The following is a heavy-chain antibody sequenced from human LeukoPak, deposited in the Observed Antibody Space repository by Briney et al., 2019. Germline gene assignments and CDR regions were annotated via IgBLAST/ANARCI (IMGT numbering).Heavy chain of an antibody. Sequence: SETLSLTCAVYGGSFSGYYWSWIRQPPGKGLEWIGEINHSGSTNYDPSLKSRVTISVDTSKNQFSLKLSSVTAADTAVYYCARGGPLYMMVRKVGPALDYWGQGTLVTVSS. J-gene: IGHJ4*02. CDR2: INHSGST. CDR1: GGSFSGYY. CDR3: ARGGPLYMMVRKVGPALDY. D-gene: IGHD3-10*01. V-gene: IGHV4-34*01.